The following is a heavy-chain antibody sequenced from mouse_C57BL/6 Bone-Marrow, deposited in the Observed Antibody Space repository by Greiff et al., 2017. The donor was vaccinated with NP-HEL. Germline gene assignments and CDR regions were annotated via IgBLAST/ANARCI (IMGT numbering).Heavy chain of an antibody. CDR2: ISDGGSYT. V-gene: IGHV5-4*01. D-gene: IGHD2-2*01. CDR3: AREGGYRWYFDV. Sequence: EVQLVESGGGLVKPGGSLKLSCAASGFTFSSYAMSWVRQTPEKRLEWVATISDGGSYTYYPDNVKGRFTISRDNAKNNLYLQMSHLKSEDTAMYYCAREGGYRWYFDVWGTGTTVTVSS. J-gene: IGHJ1*03. CDR1: GFTFSSYA.